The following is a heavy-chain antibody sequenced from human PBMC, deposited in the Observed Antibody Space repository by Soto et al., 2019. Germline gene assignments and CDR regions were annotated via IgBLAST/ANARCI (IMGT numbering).Heavy chain of an antibody. CDR2: ISHSGVT. D-gene: IGHD4-17*01. Sequence: QVQLQQWGAGLLKPSETLSLTCAVYGGSFSGYYWTWIRQPPGKGLEWIGEISHSGVTNYNPSLTSRVTMSVDTSKNQFSLNLGSVTAADTAVYYCTRGLNDYGDYDNWFDPWGQGTLVTVSS. CDR1: GGSFSGYY. J-gene: IGHJ5*02. V-gene: IGHV4-34*01. CDR3: TRGLNDYGDYDNWFDP.